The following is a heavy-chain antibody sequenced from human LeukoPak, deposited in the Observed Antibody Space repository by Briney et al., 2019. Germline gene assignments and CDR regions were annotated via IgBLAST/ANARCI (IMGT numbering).Heavy chain of an antibody. CDR3: AEVHGYYDSSGYFDY. J-gene: IGHJ4*02. Sequence: GGSLRLSCAASGFTFSGYGMHWVRQAPGKGLEWVAFIRYDGSNKYYADSVKGRFTISRDSSKNTLYLQMNSLRPEDTAVYYCAEVHGYYDSSGYFDYWGQGTLVTVSS. CDR2: IRYDGSNK. D-gene: IGHD3-22*01. CDR1: GFTFSGYG. V-gene: IGHV3-30*02.